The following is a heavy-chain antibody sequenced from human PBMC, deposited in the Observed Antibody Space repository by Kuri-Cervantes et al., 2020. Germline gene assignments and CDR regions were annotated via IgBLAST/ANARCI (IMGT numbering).Heavy chain of an antibody. V-gene: IGHV1-18*01. Sequence: CNAASYTFSDYGVSWGRQAPGQGLEWMGWISAYNGDTNYAQKIQGRVTMTTDTSTSTAYMELSRLRSDDTAVYYCARVCSMRLVWDAFDIGGEGTRVTVSS. CDR1: SYTFSDYG. CDR3: ARVCSMRLVWDAFDI. J-gene: IGHJ3*02. D-gene: IGHD6-19*01. CDR2: ISAYNGDT.